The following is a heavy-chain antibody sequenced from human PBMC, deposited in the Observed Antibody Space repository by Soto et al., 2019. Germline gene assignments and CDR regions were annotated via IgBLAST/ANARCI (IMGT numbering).Heavy chain of an antibody. J-gene: IGHJ6*02. D-gene: IGHD2-2*01. V-gene: IGHV1-69*13. CDR3: ARGCSSTSCYPPRTYYYGMDV. CDR2: IIPIFGTA. CDR1: GGTFSSYA. Sequence: GASVKVSCKASGGTFSSYAISWVRQAPGQGLEWMGGIIPIFGTANYAQKFQGRVTITADESTSTAYMELSSLRSEDTAVYYCARGCSSTSCYPPRTYYYGMDVWGQGTTVTAP.